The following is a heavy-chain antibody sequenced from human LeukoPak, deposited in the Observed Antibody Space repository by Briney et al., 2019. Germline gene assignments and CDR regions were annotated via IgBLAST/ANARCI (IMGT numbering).Heavy chain of an antibody. CDR3: ARDSGPRSPALDY. Sequence: SVKVSCKASGYTFTSYYMHWVRQAPGQGLEWMGGIIPIFGTANYAQRFQGRVTITTDESTSTAYMELSSLRSEDTAVYYCARDSGPRSPALDYWGQGTLVTVSS. J-gene: IGHJ4*02. CDR2: IIPIFGTA. D-gene: IGHD5-12*01. V-gene: IGHV1-69*05. CDR1: GYTFTSYY.